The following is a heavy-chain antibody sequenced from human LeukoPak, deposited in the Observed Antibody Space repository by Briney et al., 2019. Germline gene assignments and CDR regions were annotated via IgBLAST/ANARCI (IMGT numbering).Heavy chain of an antibody. CDR3: APLNLGYCSSTSCRGGY. CDR1: GYTFTGYY. D-gene: IGHD2-2*01. CDR2: INPNSGGT. J-gene: IGHJ4*02. V-gene: IGHV1-2*02. Sequence: ASVKVSCKASGYTFTGYYMHWVRQAPGQGLEWMGWINPNSGGTNYAQKFQGRVTMTGDTSISTAYMELSRLRSDDTAVYYCAPLNLGYCSSTSCRGGYWGQGTLVTVSS.